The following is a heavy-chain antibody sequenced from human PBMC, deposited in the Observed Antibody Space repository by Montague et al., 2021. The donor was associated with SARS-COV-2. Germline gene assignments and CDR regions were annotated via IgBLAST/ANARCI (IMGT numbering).Heavy chain of an antibody. Sequence: SETLSLTCTVSGASVASGNFYWSWIRQPPGKGLEWIGNMYYTGHTXYNPSLESRVTMPVDPSKNQFSLTLTSVTAADTAVYYCARSRANVPSRPGFDYWGQGALVTISS. J-gene: IGHJ4*02. V-gene: IGHV4-61*01. D-gene: IGHD6-6*01. CDR2: MYYTGHT. CDR3: ARSRANVPSRPGFDY. CDR1: GASVASGNFY.